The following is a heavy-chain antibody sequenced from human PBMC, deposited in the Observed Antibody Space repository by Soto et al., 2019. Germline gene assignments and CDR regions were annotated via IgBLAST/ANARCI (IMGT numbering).Heavy chain of an antibody. CDR3: ATDMVGGVIGY. D-gene: IGHD3-10*01. CDR2: IYHSGRT. Sequence: XXTLSLPCAVSGGSFSGYYWXWIRQPPGKGLEWIGEIYHSGRTNYNPSLKSRVTISVDKSKNQFSLKLSHVTAVDTAVYYCATDMVGGVIGYWGQGTLVTVSS. CDR1: GGSFSGYY. V-gene: IGHV4-34*01. J-gene: IGHJ4*02.